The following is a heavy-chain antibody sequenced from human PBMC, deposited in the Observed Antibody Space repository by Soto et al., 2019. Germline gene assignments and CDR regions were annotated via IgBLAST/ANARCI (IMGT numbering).Heavy chain of an antibody. CDR2: IYYSGST. D-gene: IGHD3-9*01. Sequence: SETLSLTCTVSGGSISSGGYYWSWIRQHPGKGLEWIGYIYYSGSTYYNPSLKSRVTISVDTSKNQFSLKLSSVTAADTAVYYCARLPRYFDWLNVPVYYFDYWGQGTLVTVSS. J-gene: IGHJ4*02. V-gene: IGHV4-31*03. CDR3: ARLPRYFDWLNVPVYYFDY. CDR1: GGSISSGGYY.